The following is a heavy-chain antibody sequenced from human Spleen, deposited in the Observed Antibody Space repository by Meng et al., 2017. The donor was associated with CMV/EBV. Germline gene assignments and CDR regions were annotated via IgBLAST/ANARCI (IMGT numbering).Heavy chain of an antibody. J-gene: IGHJ3*02. D-gene: IGHD3-22*01. Sequence: GESLKISCAASEFTFSRNAMSWVRQAPGKGLEWVSALSGSGSSTYYADSVKGRFTISRDNSKTTLYLQMNSLRAEDTAVYYCAKGIVASGGDALDIWGQGTMVTVSS. CDR1: EFTFSRNA. CDR2: LSGSGSST. V-gene: IGHV3-23*01. CDR3: AKGIVASGGDALDI.